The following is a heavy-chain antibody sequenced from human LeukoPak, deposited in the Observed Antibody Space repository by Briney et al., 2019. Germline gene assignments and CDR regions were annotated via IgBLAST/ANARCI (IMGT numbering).Heavy chain of an antibody. Sequence: ASVKVSCKASGGTFSSYGISWVRQAPGQGLEWMGWISAYNGNTNYAQKLQGRVTMTTDTSTSTAYMELRSLRSDDTAVYYCARVTPYCSSTSCPDYWGQGTLVTVSS. CDR3: ARVTPYCSSTSCPDY. CDR2: ISAYNGNT. CDR1: GGTFSSYG. J-gene: IGHJ4*02. D-gene: IGHD2-2*01. V-gene: IGHV1-18*01.